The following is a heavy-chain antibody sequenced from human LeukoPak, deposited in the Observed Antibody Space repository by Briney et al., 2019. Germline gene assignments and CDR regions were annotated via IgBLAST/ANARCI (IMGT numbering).Heavy chain of an antibody. CDR3: ARARVVPAATFDY. V-gene: IGHV4-34*01. CDR1: GGSFSGYY. D-gene: IGHD2-2*01. CDR2: INHSGST. J-gene: IGHJ4*02. Sequence: PSETLSLTCAVYGGSFSGYYWSWIRQPPGKGLEWIGEINHSGSTNYNPSLKSRVTISVDTSKNQLSLKLSSVTAADTAVYYCARARVVPAATFDYWGQGTLVTVSS.